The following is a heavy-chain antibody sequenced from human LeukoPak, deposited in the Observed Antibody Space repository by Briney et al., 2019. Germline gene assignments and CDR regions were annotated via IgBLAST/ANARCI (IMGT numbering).Heavy chain of an antibody. CDR2: IIPIFGTA. D-gene: IGHD3-22*01. J-gene: IGHJ6*03. CDR1: GYTFTSYG. Sequence: SVKVSCKASGYTFTSYGISWVRQAPGQGLEWMGGIIPIFGTANYAQKFQGRVTITTDESTSTAYMELSSLRSEDTAVYYCARDLLRRGITMIVVEDYYYMDVWGKGTTVTVSS. CDR3: ARDLLRRGITMIVVEDYYYMDV. V-gene: IGHV1-69*05.